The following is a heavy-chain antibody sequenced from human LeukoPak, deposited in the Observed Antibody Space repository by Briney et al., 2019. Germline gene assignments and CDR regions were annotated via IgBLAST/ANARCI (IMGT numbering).Heavy chain of an antibody. CDR2: IYYSGST. V-gene: IGHV4-39*01. J-gene: IGHJ5*02. CDR3: AGRYCSGGSCYTTTHVNWFDP. D-gene: IGHD2-15*01. CDR1: GGSISSSSYY. Sequence: SETLSLTCTVSGGSISSSSYYWGWIRQPPGKGLEWIGSIYYSGSTYYNPSLKSRVTISVDTSKNQFSLKPSSVTAADTAVYYCAGRYCSGGSCYTTTHVNWFDPWGQGTLVTVSS.